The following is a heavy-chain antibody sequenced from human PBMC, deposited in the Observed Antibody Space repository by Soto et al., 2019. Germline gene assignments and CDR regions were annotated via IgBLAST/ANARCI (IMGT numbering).Heavy chain of an antibody. CDR2: INPYNANT. D-gene: IGHD2-15*01. CDR1: GFTFTIYG. V-gene: IGHV1-18*01. Sequence: ASVKVSCKASGFTFTIYGIAWVRQAPRQGLEWMGWINPYNANTNYAQKFQGRVTMTTDTSTTTGYKELRSLGSDDTAVYYCARVVAAAPVYYGMDVWGQGTTVTVSS. CDR3: ARVVAAAPVYYGMDV. J-gene: IGHJ6*02.